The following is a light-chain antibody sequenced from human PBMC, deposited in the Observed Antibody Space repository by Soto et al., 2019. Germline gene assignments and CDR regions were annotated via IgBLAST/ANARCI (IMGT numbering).Light chain of an antibody. CDR2: GSV. V-gene: IGKV3-20*01. Sequence: EIVLTQSPGTLSLSPGERATLSCRASQSVSSSYFAWYQQKPGQAPKLLIYGSVSRATGIPGRFSGSGSGTDFTLTISKLEPEDFAVYYCQQYSTSPYTFGQGTKLEIK. J-gene: IGKJ2*01. CDR3: QQYSTSPYT. CDR1: QSVSSSY.